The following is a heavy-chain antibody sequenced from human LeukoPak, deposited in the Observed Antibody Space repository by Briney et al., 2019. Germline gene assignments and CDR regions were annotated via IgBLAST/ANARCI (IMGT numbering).Heavy chain of an antibody. CDR1: GGSISNYY. CDR3: ARRSTNGPPYYLEY. Sequence: SETLSLTCTVSGGSISNYYWTWIRQPPGKGLEWIGYIYYSGSTNYNPSLKSRVSISVDTSNNQFSLKLNSVTAADTAVYYCARRSTNGPPYYLEYWGQGTPVTVSS. D-gene: IGHD1/OR15-1a*01. CDR2: IYYSGST. J-gene: IGHJ4*02. V-gene: IGHV4-59*08.